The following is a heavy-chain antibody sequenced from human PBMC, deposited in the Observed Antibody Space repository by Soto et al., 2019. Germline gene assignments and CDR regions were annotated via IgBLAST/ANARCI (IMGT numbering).Heavy chain of an antibody. CDR3: ARGVWGITMVRGGPLGMDV. J-gene: IGHJ6*02. V-gene: IGHV4-34*01. CDR1: GGSFSGYY. D-gene: IGHD3-10*01. CDR2: INHSGST. Sequence: QVQLQQWGAGLLKPSETLSLTCAVYGGSFSGYYWSWIRQPPGKGLEWIGEINHSGSTNYNPSLKSRVPIPVDTSKNQFSLKLSSVTAADTAVYYCARGVWGITMVRGGPLGMDVWGQGTTVTVSS.